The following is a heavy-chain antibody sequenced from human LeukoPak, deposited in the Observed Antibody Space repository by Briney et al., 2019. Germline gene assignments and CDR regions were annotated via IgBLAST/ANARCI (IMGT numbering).Heavy chain of an antibody. CDR2: ISDSGGST. CDR1: GITLSNYG. CDR3: AKRGVVIRVILVGFHKQAYYFDS. D-gene: IGHD3-22*01. J-gene: IGHJ4*02. Sequence: GGSLRLSCAVSGITLSNYGMSWVRQAPGKGLEWVAGISDSGGSTSYADSVKGRFTISRDNPKNTLFLQMNGLRVEDTAVYFCAKRGVVIRVILVGFHKQAYYFDSWGQGALVTVSS. V-gene: IGHV3-23*01.